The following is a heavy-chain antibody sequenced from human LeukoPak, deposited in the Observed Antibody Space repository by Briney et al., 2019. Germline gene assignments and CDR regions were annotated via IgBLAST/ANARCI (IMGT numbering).Heavy chain of an antibody. CDR2: INHSGGT. CDR1: GGSFSGYY. Sequence: PSETLSLTCAVYGGSFSGYYWSWIRQPPGKGLEWIGEINHSGGTNYNPSLKSRVTISVDTSKNQFSLKLSSVTAADTAVYYCARIGSEWLLRRNRYYFDYWGQGTLVTVSS. CDR3: ARIGSEWLLRRNRYYFDY. D-gene: IGHD3-3*01. J-gene: IGHJ4*02. V-gene: IGHV4-34*01.